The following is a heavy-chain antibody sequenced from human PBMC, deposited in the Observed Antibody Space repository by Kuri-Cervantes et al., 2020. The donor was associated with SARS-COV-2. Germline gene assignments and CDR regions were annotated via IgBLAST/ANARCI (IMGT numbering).Heavy chain of an antibody. CDR2: ISSSSSTI. CDR3: ARSYDSSGYYYSGSAYYFDY. D-gene: IGHD3-22*01. J-gene: IGHJ4*02. V-gene: IGHV3-48*01. Sequence: GESLKISCAASGFIFSSHSMNWVRQAPGKGLEWVSYISSSSSTIYYADSVKGRFTISRDNAKNSLYLQMNSLRAEDTAVYYCARSYDSSGYYYSGSAYYFDYWGQGTLVTVSS. CDR1: GFIFSSHS.